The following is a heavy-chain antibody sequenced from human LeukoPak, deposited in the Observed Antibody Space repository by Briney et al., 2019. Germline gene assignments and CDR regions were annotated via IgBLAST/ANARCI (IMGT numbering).Heavy chain of an antibody. CDR2: IYYSGST. Sequence: SETLSLTCTVSGGSISSYYWSWIRQPPGKGLEWIGYIYYSGSTSYNPSLKSRVTISVDTSKNQFSLKLSSVTAADTAVYYCARDVVGAVAFDIWGQGTMVTVSS. J-gene: IGHJ3*02. CDR3: ARDVVGAVAFDI. D-gene: IGHD1-26*01. V-gene: IGHV4-59*01. CDR1: GGSISSYY.